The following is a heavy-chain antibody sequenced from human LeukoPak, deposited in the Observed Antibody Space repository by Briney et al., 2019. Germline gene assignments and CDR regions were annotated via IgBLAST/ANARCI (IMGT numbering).Heavy chain of an antibody. D-gene: IGHD5-18*01. CDR1: GGSISSSSYY. CDR3: ASIGRSYGY. CDR2: IYYSGST. J-gene: IGHJ4*02. Sequence: SETLSLTCTVSGGSISSSSYYWGWIRQPPGKGLEWIGSIYYSGSTYYNPSLKSRVTISVNTSKNQFSLKLSSVTAAATALYYCASIGRSYGYGGQGNRITVSA. V-gene: IGHV4-39*07.